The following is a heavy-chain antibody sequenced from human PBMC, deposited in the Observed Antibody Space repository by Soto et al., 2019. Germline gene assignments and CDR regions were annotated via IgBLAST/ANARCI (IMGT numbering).Heavy chain of an antibody. CDR2: ISNDGRKI. V-gene: IGHV3-30*18. J-gene: IGHJ4*02. CDR1: GFTFSKFA. CDR3: AKEISTYSGGYTYYFVY. Sequence: QVQLVESGGGVVQPGRSQRLSCAASGFTFSKFAMPWVRQAPGKGLEWVAVISNDGRKIYYIDSVKGRFTISRDNSNSRLFLQMNSLRLEDTAVYYCAKEISTYSGGYTYYFVYWGQGTVVTVSS. D-gene: IGHD1-26*01.